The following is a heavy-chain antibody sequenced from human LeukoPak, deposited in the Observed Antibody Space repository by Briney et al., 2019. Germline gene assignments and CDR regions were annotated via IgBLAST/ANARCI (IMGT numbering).Heavy chain of an antibody. CDR3: AKDQGYTYYYDSSGYSYGMDA. D-gene: IGHD3-22*01. Sequence: GGSLRLSCAASGFTFDDYAMHWVRQAPGKGLEWVSGISWNSGSIGYADSVKGRFTISRDNAKNSLYLQMNSLRAEDTALYYCAKDQGYTYYYDSSGYSYGMDAWGQGTTVTVSS. CDR1: GFTFDDYA. J-gene: IGHJ6*02. V-gene: IGHV3-9*01. CDR2: ISWNSGSI.